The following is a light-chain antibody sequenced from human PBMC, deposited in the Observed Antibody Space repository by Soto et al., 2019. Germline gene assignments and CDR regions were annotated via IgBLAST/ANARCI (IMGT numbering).Light chain of an antibody. CDR2: GAS. Sequence: EIVLTQSPGTLSLSSGERATLSCRASQSVSSIYLAWYQQKPGQAPRLLIYGASSRATGIPDRFSGSGSGTDFTLTISRLEPEAFAIYYCQQYGSSPLSPVTFGGGTKVETK. CDR1: QSVSSIY. J-gene: IGKJ4*01. V-gene: IGKV3-20*01. CDR3: QQYGSSPLSPVT.